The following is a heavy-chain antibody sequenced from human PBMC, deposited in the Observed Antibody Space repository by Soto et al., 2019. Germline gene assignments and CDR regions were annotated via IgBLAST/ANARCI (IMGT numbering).Heavy chain of an antibody. Sequence: PGGSLRLSCAASGFTFSSYSMNWVRQAPGKGLEWVSSISGSGGSTYYADSVKGRFTISRDNSKNTLYLQMNSLRAEDTAVYYCAKLSHFDWLLPVPHYYYYYGMDVWGQGTTVTVSS. CDR1: GFTFSSYS. CDR3: AKLSHFDWLLPVPHYYYYYGMDV. CDR2: ISGSGGST. D-gene: IGHD3-9*01. V-gene: IGHV3-23*01. J-gene: IGHJ6*02.